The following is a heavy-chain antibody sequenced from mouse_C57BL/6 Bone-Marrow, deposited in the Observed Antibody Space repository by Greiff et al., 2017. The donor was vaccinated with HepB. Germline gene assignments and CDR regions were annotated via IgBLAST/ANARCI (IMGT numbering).Heavy chain of an antibody. Sequence: QVQLQQPGAELVRPGSSVKLSCKASGYTFTSYWMDWVKQRPGQGLEWIGWIYPGSGNTKYNEKFKGKATLTADTSSSTAYMQLSSLTSEDSAVYYCARYGGYYVGFAYWGQGTLVTVSA. CDR2: IYPGSGNT. CDR1: GYTFTSYW. J-gene: IGHJ3*01. D-gene: IGHD2-3*01. CDR3: ARYGGYYVGFAY. V-gene: IGHV1-66*01.